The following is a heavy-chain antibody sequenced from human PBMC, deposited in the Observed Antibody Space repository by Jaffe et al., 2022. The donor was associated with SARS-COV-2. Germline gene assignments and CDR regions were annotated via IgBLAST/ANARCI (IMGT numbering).Heavy chain of an antibody. Sequence: QITLKESGPTRVTPTQTLTLTCTFSGFSLRTNGVGVGWIRQPPGRALECLALIYWDDDKRYSSSLKSRLRITKDTSRNQVVLTMTDMDPVDTATYYCVHRVFGSDTGYSTGNFDLWGQGTLVTVSS. CDR1: GFSLRTNGVG. CDR3: VHRVFGSDTGYSTGNFDL. J-gene: IGHJ4*02. V-gene: IGHV2-5*02. D-gene: IGHD5-18*01. CDR2: IYWDDDK.